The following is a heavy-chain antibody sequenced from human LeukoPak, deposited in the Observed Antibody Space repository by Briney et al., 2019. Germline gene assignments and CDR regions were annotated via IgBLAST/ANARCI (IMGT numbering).Heavy chain of an antibody. CDR1: GGSISSSSYY. V-gene: IGHV4-39*07. Sequence: SDTLSLTCTVSGGSISSSSYYWGWIRQPPGKGLEWIGSIYYSGSTYYNPSLKSRVTISVDTSKNQFSLKLSSVTAADTAVYYCARGPLYSIIGYCSGGSCYQPLGWFDPWGQGTLVTVSS. J-gene: IGHJ5*02. CDR2: IYYSGST. D-gene: IGHD2-15*01. CDR3: ARGPLYSIIGYCSGGSCYQPLGWFDP.